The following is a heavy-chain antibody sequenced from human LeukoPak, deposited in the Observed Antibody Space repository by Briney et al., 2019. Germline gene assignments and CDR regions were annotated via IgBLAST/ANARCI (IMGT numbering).Heavy chain of an antibody. CDR3: ARDQQLWLLGY. D-gene: IGHD5-18*01. J-gene: IGHJ4*02. CDR2: ISSSGSTI. V-gene: IGHV3-48*03. Sequence: GGSLRLSCAASGFTFSSYEMNWARQAPGKGLEWVSYISSSGSTIYYADSVKGRFTISRDNAKNSLYLQMNSLRAEDTAVYYCARDQQLWLLGYWGQGTLVTVSS. CDR1: GFTFSSYE.